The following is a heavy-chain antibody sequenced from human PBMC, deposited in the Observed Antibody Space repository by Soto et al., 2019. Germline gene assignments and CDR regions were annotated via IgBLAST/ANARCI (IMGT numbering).Heavy chain of an antibody. V-gene: IGHV3-13*01. J-gene: IGHJ6*03. CDR1: GFTFSSYD. CDR3: ARGVGPKVYYYYMDV. CDR2: IGTAGDT. Sequence: GGSLRLSCAASGFTFSSYDMHWVRQATGKGLEWVSAIGTAGDTYYPGSVKGRFTISRENAKNSLYLQMNSLRAGDTAVYYCARGVGPKVYYYYMDVWGKGTTVTVSS. D-gene: IGHD1-26*01.